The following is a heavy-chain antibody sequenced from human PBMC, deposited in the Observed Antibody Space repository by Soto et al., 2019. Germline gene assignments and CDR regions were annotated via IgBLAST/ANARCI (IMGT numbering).Heavy chain of an antibody. D-gene: IGHD2-15*01. V-gene: IGHV1-69*01. J-gene: IGHJ6*02. CDR2: VIPIFGTP. CDR1: GGTFSTYA. Sequence: QVQLVQSGAEVQKPGSSVKVSCKAPGGTFSTYAISWVRQAPGQGLEWMGGVIPIFGTPKYAQKFQGRVTITADEATSTGYMELRRLRAEDTAVYYCARSQGGSSSLDIYYYYYYGMDVWGQGTTVTVSS. CDR3: ARSQGGSSSLDIYYYYYYGMDV.